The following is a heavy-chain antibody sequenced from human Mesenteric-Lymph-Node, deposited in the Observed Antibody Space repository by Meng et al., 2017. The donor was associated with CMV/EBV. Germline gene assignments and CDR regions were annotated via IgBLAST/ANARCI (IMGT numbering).Heavy chain of an antibody. V-gene: IGHV1-2*02. Sequence: ASVQVSCKASGYTFTGYYVHWVRLAPGQGLDWMGWSNPNSGGTHHAQKFQGRVTMTSDTSSTTAYMELSGLRSDDTAVYYCARLNAIYYDNSGYYYDYWGQGTLVTV. CDR2: SNPNSGGT. D-gene: IGHD3-22*01. CDR1: GYTFTGYY. J-gene: IGHJ4*02. CDR3: ARLNAIYYDNSGYYYDY.